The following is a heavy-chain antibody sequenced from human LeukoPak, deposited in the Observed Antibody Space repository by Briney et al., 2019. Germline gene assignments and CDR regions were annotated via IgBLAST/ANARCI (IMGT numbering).Heavy chain of an antibody. CDR3: ARHGVAARWFDP. CDR2: IYYSGST. Sequence: KPSETLSLTCTVSGGSISSYYWSWIRQPPGKGLEWIGYIYYSGSTNYNPSLKSRVTISVDTSKNQFSLKLSSVTAADTAVYYCARHGVAARWFDPWGQGTLVTVSS. J-gene: IGHJ5*02. CDR1: GGSISSYY. D-gene: IGHD2-15*01. V-gene: IGHV4-59*08.